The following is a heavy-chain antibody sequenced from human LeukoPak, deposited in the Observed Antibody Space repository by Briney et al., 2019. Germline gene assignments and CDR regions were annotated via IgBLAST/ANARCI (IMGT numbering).Heavy chain of an antibody. V-gene: IGHV1-18*01. CDR2: ISAYNGNT. J-gene: IGHJ5*02. CDR1: GYTFTSYG. CDR3: AREDGSYGSNWFDP. D-gene: IGHD5-18*01. Sequence: GASVKVSCKASGYTFTSYGISWVRQAPGQGLEWMGWISAYNGNTNYARKLQGRVTMTTDTSTSTAYMELRSLRSDDTAVYYCAREDGSYGSNWFDPWGQGTLVTVSS.